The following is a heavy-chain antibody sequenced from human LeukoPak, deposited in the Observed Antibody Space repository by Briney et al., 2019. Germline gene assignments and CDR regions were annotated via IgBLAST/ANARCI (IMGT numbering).Heavy chain of an antibody. D-gene: IGHD3-9*01. CDR2: INHSGST. Sequence: SETLSLTCAVYGGSFSGYYWTWIRQPPGKGLEWIGEINHSGSTYYNPSLKSRVTISGDTSKRQFSLKLSSVTAADTAVYYCARGPQTYYDILTGLSFWGQGTLVTVSS. V-gene: IGHV4-34*01. CDR3: ARGPQTYYDILTGLSF. CDR1: GGSFSGYY. J-gene: IGHJ4*02.